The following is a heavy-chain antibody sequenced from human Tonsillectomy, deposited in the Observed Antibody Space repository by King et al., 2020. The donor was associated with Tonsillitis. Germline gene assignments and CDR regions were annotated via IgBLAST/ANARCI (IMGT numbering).Heavy chain of an antibody. CDR3: ARRGGYSYGYVDY. CDR2: IYYSGST. Sequence: LQLQESGPGLVKPSETLSLTCTVSGGSISSSSYYWGWIRQPPGKGLEWIGSIYYSGSTYYNPSLKSRVTISVDTSKNQFSLKLSSVTAADTAEYYCARRGGYSYGYVDYWGQGTLVTVSS. J-gene: IGHJ4*02. D-gene: IGHD5-18*01. V-gene: IGHV4-39*01. CDR1: GGSISSSSYY.